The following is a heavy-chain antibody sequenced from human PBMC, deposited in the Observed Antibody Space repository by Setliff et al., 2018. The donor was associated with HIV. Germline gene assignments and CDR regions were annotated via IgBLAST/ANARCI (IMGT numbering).Heavy chain of an antibody. CDR1: GESVSGYY. CDR2: INHSGST. J-gene: IGHJ6*03. CDR3: ARGARDGYNYGGYYYYYYYMDV. D-gene: IGHD5-12*01. V-gene: IGHV4-34*01. Sequence: PSETLSLTCAVYGESVSGYYWSWIRQPPGKGLEWIGEINHSGSTNYNPSLKSRVTISVDTSKNQFSLKLSSVTAADTAVYYCARGARDGYNYGGYYYYYYYMDVWGKGTTVTVSS.